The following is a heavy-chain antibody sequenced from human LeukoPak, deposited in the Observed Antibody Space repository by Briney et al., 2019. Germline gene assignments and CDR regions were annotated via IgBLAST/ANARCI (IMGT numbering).Heavy chain of an antibody. CDR3: AREGVPVPRQGSGWYAVWFFDY. Sequence: GGSLRLSCAASGFTFSSYSMNWVRQAPGKGLEWVPYISSSSSTIYYADSVKGRFTISRDNAKNSLYLQMNSLRAEDTAVYYCAREGVPVPRQGSGWYAVWFFDYWGQGTLVTVSS. CDR1: GFTFSSYS. D-gene: IGHD6-19*01. J-gene: IGHJ4*02. V-gene: IGHV3-48*01. CDR2: ISSSSSTI.